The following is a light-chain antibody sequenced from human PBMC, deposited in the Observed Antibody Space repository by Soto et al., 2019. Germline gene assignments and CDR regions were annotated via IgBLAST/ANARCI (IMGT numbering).Light chain of an antibody. CDR3: QQSYNTPRT. CDR1: QSISSY. CDR2: AAS. J-gene: IGKJ1*01. Sequence: DIQMTQSPSSLSASVGDRVTITCRASQSISSYLNWYQEKPGKAPQLLIYAASSLQSGVPSRFSGSGSGTAFTLTISSLQPEDFATYYCQQSYNTPRTFGQGTKVEIK. V-gene: IGKV1-39*01.